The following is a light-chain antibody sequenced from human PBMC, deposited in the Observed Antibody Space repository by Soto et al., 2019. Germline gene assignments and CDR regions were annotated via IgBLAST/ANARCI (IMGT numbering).Light chain of an antibody. V-gene: IGLV2-11*01. CDR3: CSYAGNYTLL. J-gene: IGLJ2*01. CDR1: SSDVGGYNY. Sequence: QYALTQPRSVSGSPGQSVTISCTGTSSDVGGYNYVSWYQQHPGKAPKLMIYDVSKRPSGVPDRFSGSKSGNTASVAISGLQAEDEADYYCCSYAGNYTLLFGGGTQLTVL. CDR2: DVS.